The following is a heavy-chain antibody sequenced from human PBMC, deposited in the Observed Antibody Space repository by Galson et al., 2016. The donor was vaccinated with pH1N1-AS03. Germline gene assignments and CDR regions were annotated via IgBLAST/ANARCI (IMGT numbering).Heavy chain of an antibody. V-gene: IGHV1-46*01. D-gene: IGHD3-10*01. CDR2: IIPSDGRT. CDR1: GYTFTSYY. Sequence: SVKVSCKASGYTFTSYYMHWVRQAPGQGLEWMGIIIPSDGRTSYALKFQGRVTMTRDTSTSTVYMDLSGLRSEDTAVYYCAREFRGGLFDYWGQGILVTVSS. J-gene: IGHJ4*02. CDR3: AREFRGGLFDY.